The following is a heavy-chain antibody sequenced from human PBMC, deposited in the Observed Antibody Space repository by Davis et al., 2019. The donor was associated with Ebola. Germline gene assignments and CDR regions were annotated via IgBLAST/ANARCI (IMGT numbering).Heavy chain of an antibody. CDR3: ARGRVEDIVVVVAATWGYWFDP. V-gene: IGHV4-34*01. CDR2: INHSGST. D-gene: IGHD2-15*01. J-gene: IGHJ5*02. CDR1: GVVVSSGGYS. Sequence: SETLSLTCAVSGVVVSSGGYSWSWIRQPPGKGLEWIGEINHSGSTNYNPSLKSRVTISVDTSKNQFSLKLSSVTAADTAVYYCARGRVEDIVVVVAATWGYWFDPWGQGTLVTVSS.